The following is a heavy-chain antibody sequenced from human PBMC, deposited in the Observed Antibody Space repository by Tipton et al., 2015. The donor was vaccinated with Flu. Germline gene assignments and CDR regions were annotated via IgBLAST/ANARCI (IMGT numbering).Heavy chain of an antibody. CDR1: GGSISDSSYY. D-gene: IGHD3-10*02. V-gene: IGHV4-39*01. J-gene: IGHJ4*02. CDR2: IHYSGIT. CDR3: ARLSYYDVDLKNFYFDY. Sequence: TLSLTCTVSGGSISDSSYYWGWIRQPPGKGLEWIGSIHYSGITYYKSSLKSRVTISVDTSKSQFSLMLRSVTAADTAVYYCARLSYYDVDLKNFYFDYWGQGALVTVSS.